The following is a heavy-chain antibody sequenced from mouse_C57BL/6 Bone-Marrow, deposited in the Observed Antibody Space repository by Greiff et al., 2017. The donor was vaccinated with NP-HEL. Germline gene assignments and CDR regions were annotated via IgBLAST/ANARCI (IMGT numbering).Heavy chain of an antibody. CDR3: ARSDDSSWFAY. CDR1: GYSFTGYY. D-gene: IGHD2-4*01. J-gene: IGHJ3*01. V-gene: IGHV1-42*01. CDR2: INPSTGGT. Sequence: VHVKQSGPELVKPGASVKISCKASGYSFTGYYMNWVKQSPEKSLEWIGEINPSTGGTTYNQKFKAKATLTVDKSSSTAYMQLKSLTSEDSAVYYCARSDDSSWFAYWGQGTLVTVSA.